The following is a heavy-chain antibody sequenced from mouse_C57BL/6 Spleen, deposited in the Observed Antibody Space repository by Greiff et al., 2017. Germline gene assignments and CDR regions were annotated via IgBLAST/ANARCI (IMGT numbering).Heavy chain of an antibody. J-gene: IGHJ3*01. D-gene: IGHD1-1*01. CDR1: GYTFTDYY. CDR2: IYPGSGTT. CDR3: AREGTTVVAPFAY. V-gene: IGHV1-76*01. Sequence: VQLQQSGAELVRPGASVKLSCKASGYTFTDYYINWVKQRPGQGLAWIARIYPGSGTTYYNEKFTGKATLTAEKSSSTAYMQLSSLTSEDSAGYFCAREGTTVVAPFAYWGQGTLVTVSA.